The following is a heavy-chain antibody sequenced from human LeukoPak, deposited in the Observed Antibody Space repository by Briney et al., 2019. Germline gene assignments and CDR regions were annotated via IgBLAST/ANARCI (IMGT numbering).Heavy chain of an antibody. V-gene: IGHV3-74*01. CDR2: IEGDGNRI. D-gene: IGHD5-12*01. CDR3: TRDWRNLGYDY. J-gene: IGHJ4*02. Sequence: GGSLGLSCAASGNYWMHWVRQAPGKGLMWVSRIEGDGNRITYADSVKGRFTISRDNAKNTLYLQMNSLRAEDTAVYYCTRDWRNLGYDYWGQGTLVTVSS. CDR1: GNYW.